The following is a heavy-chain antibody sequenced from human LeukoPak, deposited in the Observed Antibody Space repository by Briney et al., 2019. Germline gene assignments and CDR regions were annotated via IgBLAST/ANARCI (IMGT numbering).Heavy chain of an antibody. D-gene: IGHD5-18*01. Sequence: GGSLRLSCAASGFTFSSYSMNWVRQAPGKGLEWVSYISSSSSTIYYAASVKGRLSISRDNAKNSLYLQMNSLRDEDTAVYYCARDTAMVYYYYGMDVWGQGTTVTVSS. J-gene: IGHJ6*02. CDR2: ISSSSSTI. CDR3: ARDTAMVYYYYGMDV. V-gene: IGHV3-48*02. CDR1: GFTFSSYS.